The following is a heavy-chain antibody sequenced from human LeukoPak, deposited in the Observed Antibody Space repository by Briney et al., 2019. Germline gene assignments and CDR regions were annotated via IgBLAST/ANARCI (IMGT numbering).Heavy chain of an antibody. D-gene: IGHD3-10*01. CDR2: IYTSGST. V-gene: IGHV4-61*02. CDR1: GGSISSGSYY. Sequence: PSQTLSLTCTVSGGSISSGSYYWSWIRQPAGKGLEWIGRIYTSGSTNYNPSLKSRVTISVDTSKNQFSLKLSSVTAADTAVYYCARQGVRGPDKGWFDPWGQGTLVTVSS. CDR3: ARQGVRGPDKGWFDP. J-gene: IGHJ5*02.